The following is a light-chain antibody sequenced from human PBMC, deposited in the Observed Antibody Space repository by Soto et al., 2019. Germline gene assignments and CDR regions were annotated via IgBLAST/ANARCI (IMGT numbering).Light chain of an antibody. CDR3: QQYDNRSPLT. Sequence: EIVMTQSPATLSVSPGERATLSCRASQSVSSNLAWYQQKPGQAPRLLIYDASTRATGIPARFSGSGSGTEFTLTISSLQSEDFAVYYCQQYDNRSPLTFGGGTKVEI. CDR1: QSVSSN. J-gene: IGKJ4*01. CDR2: DAS. V-gene: IGKV3-15*01.